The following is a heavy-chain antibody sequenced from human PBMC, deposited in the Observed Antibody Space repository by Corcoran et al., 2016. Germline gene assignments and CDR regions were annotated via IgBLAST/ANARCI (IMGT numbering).Heavy chain of an antibody. D-gene: IGHD6-6*01. CDR1: GYTFTSYD. V-gene: IGHV1-8*01. CDR3: SRYLKYSSSSGGDY. J-gene: IGHJ4*02. Sequence: QVQLVQSGAEVKKPGASVKVSCKASGYTFTSYDINWVRQATGQGLEWMGWMNPNSGNTGYAQKFQGRVTMTRNTSISTAYMELSSLRSEDTAVYYCSRYLKYSSSSGGDYWGQGTLVTVSS. CDR2: MNPNSGNT.